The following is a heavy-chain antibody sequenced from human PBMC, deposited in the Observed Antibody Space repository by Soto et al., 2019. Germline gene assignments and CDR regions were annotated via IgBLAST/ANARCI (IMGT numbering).Heavy chain of an antibody. CDR1: EFTFSTYS. CDR3: ARAKNYYYGSGRWYSDL. D-gene: IGHD3-22*01. V-gene: IGHV3-30-3*01. J-gene: IGHJ2*01. Sequence: GGSLRLSCAASEFTFSTYSMHWVRQAPGKGLEWVAVISYAGSDESYAGSVKGRFTISRDNSKNTLFLHMDSLRDEDTAVYYCARAKNYYYGSGRWYSDLWGRRTLVIVS. CDR2: ISYAGSDE.